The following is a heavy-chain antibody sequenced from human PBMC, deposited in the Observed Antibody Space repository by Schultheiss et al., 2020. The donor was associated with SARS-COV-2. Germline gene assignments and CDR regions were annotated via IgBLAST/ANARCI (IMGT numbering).Heavy chain of an antibody. CDR1: GGSISSYY. D-gene: IGHD6-19*01. J-gene: IGHJ4*02. V-gene: IGHV4-39*07. CDR3: ARAMYSSGWYDY. Sequence: SQTLSLTCTVSGGSISSYYWGWIRQPPGKGLEWIGSIYYSGSTYYNPSLKSRVTISVDTSKNQFSLKLSSVTAADTAVYYCARAMYSSGWYDYWGQGTLVTVSS. CDR2: IYYSGST.